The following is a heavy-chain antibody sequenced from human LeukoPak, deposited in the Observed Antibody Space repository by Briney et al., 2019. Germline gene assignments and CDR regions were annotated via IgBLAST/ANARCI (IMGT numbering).Heavy chain of an antibody. J-gene: IGHJ4*02. V-gene: IGHV3-48*03. D-gene: IGHD1-26*01. CDR3: ARDLIVGAHFDY. Sequence: GGSLRLSCAASGFTFSSYEMNWVGQAPGKGLEGVSYISSGGNTRYYADSVKGRFTISRDNAKNSLYLQMNSLRAEDTAVYYCARDLIVGAHFDYWGQGTLVTVSS. CDR2: ISSGGNTR. CDR1: GFTFSSYE.